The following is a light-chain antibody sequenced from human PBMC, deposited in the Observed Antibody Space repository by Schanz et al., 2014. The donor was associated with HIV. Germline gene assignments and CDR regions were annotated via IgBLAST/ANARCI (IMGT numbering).Light chain of an antibody. CDR1: NSNIGNNY. J-gene: IGLJ2*01. Sequence: QSVLTQPPSVSAAPGQKVTISCSGSNSNIGNNYVSWYQQLPGTAPKLLIYDNNKRPSGIPDRFSGSKSGTSATLGITGLQTGDEAEYYCGTWDSSLSAGVFGGGTKLTV. V-gene: IGLV1-51*01. CDR2: DNN. CDR3: GTWDSSLSAGV.